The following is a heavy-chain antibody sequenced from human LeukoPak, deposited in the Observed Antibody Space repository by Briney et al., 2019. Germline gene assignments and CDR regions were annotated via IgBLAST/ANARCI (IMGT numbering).Heavy chain of an antibody. V-gene: IGHV6-1*01. CDR2: TYYRSKWYN. J-gene: IGHJ4*02. Sequence: SQTLSLTCAISGDSVSSDSAAWNWTRQSPSRGLEWLGRTYYRSKWYNDYAVSVKSRITINPDTSKNQFSLQLNSVTPEDTAVYYCARGGGDSSSWYGNWGQGTLVTVSS. CDR1: GDSVSSDSAA. CDR3: ARGGGDSSSWYGN. D-gene: IGHD6-13*01.